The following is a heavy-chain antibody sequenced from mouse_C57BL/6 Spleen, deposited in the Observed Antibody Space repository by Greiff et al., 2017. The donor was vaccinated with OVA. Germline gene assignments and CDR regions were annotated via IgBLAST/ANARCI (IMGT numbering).Heavy chain of an antibody. CDR3: ARGVGRGYYFDY. V-gene: IGHV5-17*01. J-gene: IGHJ2*01. CDR2: ISSGSSTI. Sequence: EVKLMESGGGLVKPGGSLKLSCAASGFTFSDYGMHWVRQAPEKGLEWVAYISSGSSTIYYAATVKGRFTISRDNAKNTLFLQMTSLRSEDTAMYYCARGVGRGYYFDYWGQGTTLTVSS. D-gene: IGHD4-1*01. CDR1: GFTFSDYG.